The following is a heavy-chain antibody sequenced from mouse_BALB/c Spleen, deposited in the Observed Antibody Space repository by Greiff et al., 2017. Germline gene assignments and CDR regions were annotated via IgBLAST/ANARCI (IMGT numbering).Heavy chain of an antibody. D-gene: IGHD2-3*01. CDR2: ISYSGST. J-gene: IGHJ4*01. V-gene: IGHV3-2*02. CDR3: ARLGYDGYPLYAMDY. CDR1: GYSITSDYA. Sequence: EVQLQESGPGLVKPSQSLSLTCTVTGYSITSDYAWNWIRQFPGNKLEWMGYISYSGSTSYNPSLKSRISITRDTSKNQFFLQLNSVTTEDTATYYCARLGYDGYPLYAMDYWGQGTSVTVSS.